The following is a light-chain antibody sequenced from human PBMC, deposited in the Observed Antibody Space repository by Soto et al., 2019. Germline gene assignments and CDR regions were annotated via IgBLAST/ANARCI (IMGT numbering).Light chain of an antibody. CDR1: QSVSSSY. V-gene: IGKV3-20*01. CDR3: QQYGSSSIT. Sequence: EIVLTQSPGTLSLSPGERATLSCRASQSVSSSYLAWYQQKPGQAPRLLIYGASSRATGIPDRFSGSGSGTDFTLIFSRLVPEDFAVYYCQQYGSSSITFGQGTRLEIK. CDR2: GAS. J-gene: IGKJ5*01.